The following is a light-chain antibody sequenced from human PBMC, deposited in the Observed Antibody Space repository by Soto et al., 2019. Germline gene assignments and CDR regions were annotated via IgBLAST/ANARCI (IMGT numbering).Light chain of an antibody. CDR3: QQYGSSPIT. CDR1: QSVGSSY. J-gene: IGKJ5*01. V-gene: IGKV3-20*01. CDR2: GAS. Sequence: EIVLTHSPGALSLSPGEIATLSCRASQSVGSSYLAWYQQKPGQAPRLLIYGASSRATGIPDRFSGSGSATDFTLTISRLEPEDFAVYFCQQYGSSPITFGQGTRLEIK.